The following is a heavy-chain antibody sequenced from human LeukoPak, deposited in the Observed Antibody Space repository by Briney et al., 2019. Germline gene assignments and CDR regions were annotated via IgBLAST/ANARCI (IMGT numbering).Heavy chain of an antibody. J-gene: IGHJ4*02. Sequence: SGPTLVNPTQTLTLTCTISGFSLSTSGVGVAWIRQPPGKALEWLALIYWDDDKGYSPSLKSRLTITKDTSKNQVVLTMTNMDPVDTATNYCAHRRCSGGSCYSTFDYWGQGTLVTVSS. D-gene: IGHD2-15*01. CDR2: IYWDDDK. CDR1: GFSLSTSGVG. V-gene: IGHV2-5*02. CDR3: AHRRCSGGSCYSTFDY.